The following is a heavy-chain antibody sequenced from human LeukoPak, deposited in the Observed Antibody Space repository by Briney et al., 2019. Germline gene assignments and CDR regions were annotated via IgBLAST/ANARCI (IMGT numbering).Heavy chain of an antibody. Sequence: SETLSLTCTVSGGSISSSSYYWGWIRQPPGKGLEWIGSIYYSGSTYYNPSLKSRVTISVDTSKNQFSLKLSSVTPADTAVYYCARLRPRTPFDLWGRGTLVTVSS. CDR3: ARLRPRTPFDL. J-gene: IGHJ2*01. V-gene: IGHV4-39*07. CDR2: IYYSGST. D-gene: IGHD6-6*01. CDR1: GGSISSSSYY.